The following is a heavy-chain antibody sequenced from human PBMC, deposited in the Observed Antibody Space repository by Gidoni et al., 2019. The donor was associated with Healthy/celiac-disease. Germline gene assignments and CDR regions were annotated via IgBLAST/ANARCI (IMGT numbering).Heavy chain of an antibody. V-gene: IGHV1-18*01. D-gene: IGHD5-18*01. CDR1: GYTCPSYG. J-gene: IGHJ4*02. Sequence: QVQLVQSGAEVKTPGASVTVSCKASGYTCPSYGISWGRQAPGQGLEWMGWLSAYNGNTNYAQKLQGRVTMTTDTSTSTAYMELRSLRSDDTAVYYWARPRGYSYGYSLYYFDYWGQGTLVTVSS. CDR3: ARPRGYSYGYSLYYFDY. CDR2: LSAYNGNT.